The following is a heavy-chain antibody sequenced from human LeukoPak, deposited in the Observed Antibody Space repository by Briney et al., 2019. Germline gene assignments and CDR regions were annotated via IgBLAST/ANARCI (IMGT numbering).Heavy chain of an antibody. V-gene: IGHV1-18*01. D-gene: IGHD3-22*01. Sequence: ASVKVSCKASGGTFSSYAISWVRQAPGQGLEWMGWISAYNGNTNYAQKLQGRVTMTTDTSTSTAYMELRSLRSDDTAVYYCARDLEDYYDSSGYDDAFDIWGQGTMVTVSS. CDR2: ISAYNGNT. CDR3: ARDLEDYYDSSGYDDAFDI. CDR1: GGTFSSYA. J-gene: IGHJ3*02.